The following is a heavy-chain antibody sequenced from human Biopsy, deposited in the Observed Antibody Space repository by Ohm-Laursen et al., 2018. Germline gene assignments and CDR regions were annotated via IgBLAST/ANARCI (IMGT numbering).Heavy chain of an antibody. J-gene: IGHJ6*02. CDR3: VRGVDYYDPYHYYALDV. Sequence: GTLSLTCAVSGGSFNDYSWTWIRRSPGKGLEWIGEINHSGRTNYNPSLKSRVTISVDTSKNQFSLKVRSVTAADTAVYYCVRGVDYYDPYHYYALDVWGQGTAVTVSS. V-gene: IGHV4-34*01. CDR1: GGSFNDYS. CDR2: INHSGRT. D-gene: IGHD3-22*01.